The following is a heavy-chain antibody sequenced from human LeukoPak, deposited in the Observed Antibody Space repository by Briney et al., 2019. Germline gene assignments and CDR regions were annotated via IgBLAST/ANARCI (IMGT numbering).Heavy chain of an antibody. Sequence: ASVKVSCKASGYTFTSHGISWVRQAPGQGLEWMVWIRAYNGDTKYAQKTQGRVTMTTDASTSTAYMELRSPRSDDTAMYYCARDPSNTSGFYAYLDSRGQGTLVTVSS. CDR2: IRAYNGDT. J-gene: IGHJ4*02. CDR3: ARDPSNTSGFYAYLDS. CDR1: GYTFTSHG. V-gene: IGHV1-18*01. D-gene: IGHD6-19*01.